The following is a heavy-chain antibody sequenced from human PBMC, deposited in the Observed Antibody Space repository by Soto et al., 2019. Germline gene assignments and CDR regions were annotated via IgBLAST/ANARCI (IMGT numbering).Heavy chain of an antibody. D-gene: IGHD2-15*01. CDR2: MLYSGLT. V-gene: IGHV4-39*01. Sequence: SETLSLTCSVSGYSVSSSDYYWAWIRQPPGKGLEWIGSMLYSGLTYYNPSLKSRVTLSVDTSKNQFSVRLNSVTASDTAVYYCAPLSVSLSGPYGINVWGQGTTVTVSS. CDR1: GYSVSSSDYY. J-gene: IGHJ6*02. CDR3: APLSVSLSGPYGINV.